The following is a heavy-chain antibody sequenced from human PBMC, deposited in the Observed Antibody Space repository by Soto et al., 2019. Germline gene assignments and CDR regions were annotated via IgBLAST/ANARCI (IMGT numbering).Heavy chain of an antibody. D-gene: IGHD5-18*01. Sequence: GGSLRLSCAASGFTFSSYSMNWVRQAPGKGLEWVSSISSSSSYIYYADSVKGRFTISRDNSKNTLYLELNSLRAEDTAIYYCAKDLTPIQLWPSSFDFWGQGTLVTVSS. CDR2: ISSSSSYI. V-gene: IGHV3-21*04. CDR1: GFTFSSYS. CDR3: AKDLTPIQLWPSSFDF. J-gene: IGHJ4*02.